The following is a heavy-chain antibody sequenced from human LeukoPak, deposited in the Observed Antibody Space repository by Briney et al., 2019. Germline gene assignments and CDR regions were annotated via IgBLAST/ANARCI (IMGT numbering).Heavy chain of an antibody. J-gene: IGHJ4*02. CDR1: GGSMNNYY. D-gene: IGHD2/OR15-2a*01. Sequence: SETLSLTCTVSGGSMNNYYWTWIRQLPGKGLQWIAYIFYSGSTNYNPSLRSRVTISVDTSKNQFSLELNSVTAADTAVYYCARLRGNYFPDYWGQGTLVTVSS. CDR2: IFYSGST. CDR3: ARLRGNYFPDY. V-gene: IGHV4-59*01.